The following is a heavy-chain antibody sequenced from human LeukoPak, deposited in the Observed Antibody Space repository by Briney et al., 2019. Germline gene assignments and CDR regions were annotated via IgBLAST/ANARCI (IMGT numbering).Heavy chain of an antibody. CDR1: GFTVSSNY. V-gene: IGHV3-53*01. CDR2: IYSGGST. Sequence: PGGSLRLSCAASGFTVSSNYMSWVRHAPREGLEWGSVIYSGGSTYYAASVKGRFTISRDNAKTSLYLQMNSLRAEDTAVYHYARDLSGVTGYTYGRGIDYWGQGTLVTVSS. J-gene: IGHJ4*02. CDR3: ARDLSGVTGYTYGRGIDY. D-gene: IGHD5-18*01.